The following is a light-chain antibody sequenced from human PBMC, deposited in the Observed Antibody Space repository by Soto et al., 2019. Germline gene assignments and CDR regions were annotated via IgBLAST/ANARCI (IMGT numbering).Light chain of an antibody. V-gene: IGKV3-20*01. Sequence: ETVLTQFPGTLSLSPGERATLSCRASQSVSSDYLAWYQQKPGQPPRLLIYGVSSRATGIPDRFSGSGSGPDFTLTISRLEPEDLAVDYCQQYGNSPWTFGQGTKVEIK. CDR1: QSVSSDY. CDR2: GVS. CDR3: QQYGNSPWT. J-gene: IGKJ1*01.